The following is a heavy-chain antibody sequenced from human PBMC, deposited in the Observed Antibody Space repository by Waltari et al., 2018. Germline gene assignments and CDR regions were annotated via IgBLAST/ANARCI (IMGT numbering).Heavy chain of an antibody. J-gene: IGHJ4*02. CDR1: DSTFTDFY. CDR2: IIPSGGST. V-gene: IGHV1-46*01. CDR3: ARTAGSRFDY. Sequence: ELTAQSGAEVGTPGVSVKVSCTASDSTFTDFYIHWMRQAPGQGLEWMGVIIPSGGSTTYAQKFQGRVTMTCDTSTSTVYMELSSLRSEDAAVYYCARTAGSRFDYWGQGTLVTVSS. D-gene: IGHD3-10*01.